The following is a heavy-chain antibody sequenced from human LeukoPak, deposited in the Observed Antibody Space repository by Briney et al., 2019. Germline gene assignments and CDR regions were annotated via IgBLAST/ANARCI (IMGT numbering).Heavy chain of an antibody. Sequence: PGGSLRLFCAASGFTVSSNYMSWVRQAPGKGLEWVSVIYSGGSTYYGDSVKGRFTISRDNSKNTVYLQMNSLTAEDTAIYYCARAWWELPDYYYYGMDVWGQGTTVTVSS. CDR1: GFTVSSNY. J-gene: IGHJ6*02. CDR2: IYSGGST. D-gene: IGHD1-26*01. CDR3: ARAWWELPDYYYYGMDV. V-gene: IGHV3-66*01.